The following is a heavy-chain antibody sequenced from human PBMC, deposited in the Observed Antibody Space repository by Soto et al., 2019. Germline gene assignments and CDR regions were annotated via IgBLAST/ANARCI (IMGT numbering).Heavy chain of an antibody. CDR3: ARGTVHFDY. J-gene: IGHJ4*02. D-gene: IGHD4-17*01. V-gene: IGHV3-33*01. CDR2: IWYDGSNK. Sequence: QVQLVESGGGVVQPGRSLRLSCAASGFTFSSYGMHWVRQAPGKGLEWVAVIWYDGSNKYYADSVKGRFTISRDNSKNTLYLQMNSLRADATAVYYCARGTVHFDYWGQGTLVTVSS. CDR1: GFTFSSYG.